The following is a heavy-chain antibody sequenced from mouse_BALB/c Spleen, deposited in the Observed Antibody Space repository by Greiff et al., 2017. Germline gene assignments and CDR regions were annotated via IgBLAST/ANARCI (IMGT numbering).Heavy chain of an antibody. V-gene: IGHV2-6-5*01. CDR2: IWRGGST. Sequence: QVQLQQSGPGLVAPSHCLSITCTVSGFSLTDYGVSWISQPPGQGLEWLGVIWRGGSTYYNSALKSRLSISKDNSKSQVVLKMNSQQADDTAMYCCAKVYGNSPVYWGQGTTLTDSS. CDR1: GFSLTDYG. D-gene: IGHD1-1*01. J-gene: IGHJ2*01. CDR3: AKVYGNSPVY.